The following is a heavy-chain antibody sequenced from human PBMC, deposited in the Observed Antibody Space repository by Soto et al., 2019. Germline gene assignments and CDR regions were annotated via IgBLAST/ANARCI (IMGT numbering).Heavy chain of an antibody. D-gene: IGHD6-6*01. CDR3: AVASRIAARALDRLAVYYYYYGMDV. Sequence: ASVKVSCKASGGTFSSYAISWVRQAPGQGLEWMGGIIPIFGTANYAQKFQGRVTITADESTSTAYMELRSLSSEDTAVYYCAVASRIAARALDRLAVYYYYYGMDVWGQGTTVTVSS. V-gene: IGHV1-69*13. CDR1: GGTFSSYA. J-gene: IGHJ6*02. CDR2: IIPIFGTA.